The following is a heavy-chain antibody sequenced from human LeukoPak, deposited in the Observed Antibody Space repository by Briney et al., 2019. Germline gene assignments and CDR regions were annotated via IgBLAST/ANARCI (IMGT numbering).Heavy chain of an antibody. D-gene: IGHD2-15*01. CDR3: AKAFGYCSGGSCYYYYGMDV. J-gene: IGHJ6*04. CDR1: GFTFSSYG. CDR2: ISYDGRNI. V-gene: IGHV3-30*18. Sequence: GRSLRLSCAASGFTFSSYGIHWVRQAPGKGLEWVTVISYDGRNIYYADSVKGRFTISRDNSKNTLYLQMNSRRAEDTAVYYCAKAFGYCSGGSCYYYYGMDVWGKGTTVTVSS.